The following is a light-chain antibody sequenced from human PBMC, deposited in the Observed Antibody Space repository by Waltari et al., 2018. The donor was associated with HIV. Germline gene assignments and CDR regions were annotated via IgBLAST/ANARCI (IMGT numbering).Light chain of an antibody. Sequence: QSALTQPRSVSGSPGQSVTISCPGTSSDVGGSNYVSWYQQHPGKAPKVRIYDVSKRPSGVPDRFSGSKSGNTASLTISGLQAEDEADYYCCSYAGSYTYVFGTGTKVTVL. J-gene: IGLJ1*01. V-gene: IGLV2-11*01. CDR1: SSDVGGSNY. CDR2: DVS. CDR3: CSYAGSYTYV.